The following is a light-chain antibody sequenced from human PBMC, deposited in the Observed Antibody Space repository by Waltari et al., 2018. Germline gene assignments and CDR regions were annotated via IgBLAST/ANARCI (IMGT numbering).Light chain of an antibody. Sequence: DIQMTQSPSTLSASVGDRVTITCRASQTISIYLALYQQKPGKAPNLLIYKAFTLESVVPSMFSGSGSETEFTLTISSLQPDDFATYYCQQYHSYSPYTFGQGTKLDIK. CDR3: QQYHSYSPYT. V-gene: IGKV1-5*03. CDR2: KAF. J-gene: IGKJ2*01. CDR1: QTISIY.